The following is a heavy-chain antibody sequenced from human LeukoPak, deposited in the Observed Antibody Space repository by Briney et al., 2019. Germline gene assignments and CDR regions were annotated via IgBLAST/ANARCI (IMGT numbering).Heavy chain of an antibody. CDR1: GYTFTSYG. Sequence: GASVKVSCKASGYTFTSYGISWVRQAPGQGLEWMGWISAYNGNTNYAQKLQGRVTMTTDTSTSTAYMELRSLRSDDTAVYYCARDDRRIAARRGGFDPWGQGTLVTVSS. CDR3: ARDDRRIAARRGGFDP. V-gene: IGHV1-18*01. CDR2: ISAYNGNT. D-gene: IGHD6-6*01. J-gene: IGHJ5*02.